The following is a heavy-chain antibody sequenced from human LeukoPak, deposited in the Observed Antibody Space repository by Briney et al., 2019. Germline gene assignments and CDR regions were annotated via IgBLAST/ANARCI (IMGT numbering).Heavy chain of an antibody. CDR3: ARHQFYFDSGRSSPETFWFDP. Sequence: SGTLSLTCTVSGGSNSHFYWSWIRQPPGKGLEWIGYLSNSGNTTYSPSLRSRVTISVDTSTKQFSLRLTSVTAADTAMYYCARHQFYFDSGRSSPETFWFDPWGQGTLVTVSS. D-gene: IGHD3-10*01. CDR2: LSNSGNT. CDR1: GGSNSHFY. J-gene: IGHJ5*02. V-gene: IGHV4-59*08.